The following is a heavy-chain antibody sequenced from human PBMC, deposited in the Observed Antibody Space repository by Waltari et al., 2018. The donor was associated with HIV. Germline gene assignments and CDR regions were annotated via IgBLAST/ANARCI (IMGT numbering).Heavy chain of an antibody. CDR2: IYYTGRA. Sequence: QLQLQESGPGLVKPSATLSLTCTVSGGSVSSRSYFWGWIRQPPGKGVEWVGRIYYTGRAYYNPSLKSRVTISVDTSKNQFSLKVTSVTAADTAVYYCARHALRVGAAYWNFDLWGRGTLVTVSS. CDR3: ARHALRVGAAYWNFDL. D-gene: IGHD1-26*01. V-gene: IGHV4-39*01. J-gene: IGHJ2*01. CDR1: GGSVSSRSYF.